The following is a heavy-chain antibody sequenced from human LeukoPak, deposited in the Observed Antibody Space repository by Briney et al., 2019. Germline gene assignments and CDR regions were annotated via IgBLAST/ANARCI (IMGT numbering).Heavy chain of an antibody. CDR1: GFTFSSYA. V-gene: IGHV3-30-3*01. J-gene: IGHJ1*01. CDR3: AKAEAVAEH. CDR2: ISYDGSNK. D-gene: IGHD6-19*01. Sequence: QAGRSLRLSCAASGFTFSSYAMHWVRQAPGKGLEWVAVISYDGSNKYYADSVKGRFTISRDNSKNTLYLQMNSLRAEDTAVYYCAKAEAVAEHWGQGTLVTVSS.